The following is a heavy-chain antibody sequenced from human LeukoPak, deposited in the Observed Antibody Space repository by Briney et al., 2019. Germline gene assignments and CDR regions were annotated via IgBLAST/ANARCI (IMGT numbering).Heavy chain of an antibody. CDR2: IWYDGSNK. CDR3: ARDRKRITIFGVVIIPQGYYYYGMDV. J-gene: IGHJ6*02. CDR1: GFTFSSYG. V-gene: IGHV3-33*01. D-gene: IGHD3-3*01. Sequence: PGGSLRLTCAASGFTFSSYGMHWVRQAPGKGLEWVAVIWYDGSNKYYADSVKGRSTISRDNSKNTLYLQMNSLRAEDTAVYYCARDRKRITIFGVVIIPQGYYYYGMDVWGQGTTVTVSS.